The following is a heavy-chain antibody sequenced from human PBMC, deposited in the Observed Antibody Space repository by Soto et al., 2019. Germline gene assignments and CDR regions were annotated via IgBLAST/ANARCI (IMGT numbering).Heavy chain of an antibody. V-gene: IGHV1-2*02. D-gene: IGHD6-13*01. CDR2: ISPNNGAT. Sequence: QVQLVQSGAEVQKPGASVKVSCKGSGYTFTAYYMHWVRQAPGQGLEWMGWISPNNGATNYAQKFQGRVTMTRDTSISTTYMELDSLTSDDTAVYYCARQPVMTAAGTASNWFDPWGQGTLVTVSS. CDR3: ARQPVMTAAGTASNWFDP. CDR1: GYTFTAYY. J-gene: IGHJ5*02.